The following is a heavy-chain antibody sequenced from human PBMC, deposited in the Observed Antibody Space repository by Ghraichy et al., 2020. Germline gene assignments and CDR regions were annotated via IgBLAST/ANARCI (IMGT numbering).Heavy chain of an antibody. D-gene: IGHD3-22*01. CDR1: GGSISSYY. CDR2: IYTSGST. CDR3: ARHDDSSGYYYSSPSGNWFDP. J-gene: IGHJ5*02. Sequence: SETLSLTCTVSGGSISSYYWSWIRQPPGKGLEWIGYIYTSGSTNYNPSLKSRVTISVDTSKNQFSLKLSSVTAADTAVYYCARHDDSSGYYYSSPSGNWFDPWGQGTLVTVSS. V-gene: IGHV4-4*09.